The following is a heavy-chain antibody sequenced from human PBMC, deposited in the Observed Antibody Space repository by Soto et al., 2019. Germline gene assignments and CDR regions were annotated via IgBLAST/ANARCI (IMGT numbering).Heavy chain of an antibody. CDR2: IYHGGST. Sequence: ETLSLTCSVSGVSISSSTWWSWVRQPPGKGLEWIGDIYHGGSTHYNPSLKSRVTISIDKSKNQFSLKLSSVTAADTAVYCCERSRGYYDTSGYYYYWGQGTLVTVYS. V-gene: IGHV4-4*01. CDR1: GVSISSSTW. J-gene: IGHJ4*02. D-gene: IGHD3-22*01. CDR3: ERSRGYYDTSGYYYY.